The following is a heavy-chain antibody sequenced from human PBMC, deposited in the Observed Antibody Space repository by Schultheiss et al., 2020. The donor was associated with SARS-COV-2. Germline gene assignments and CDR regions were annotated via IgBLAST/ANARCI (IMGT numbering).Heavy chain of an antibody. J-gene: IGHJ3*02. Sequence: GGSLRLSCTASGFTFGDYAMSWFRQAPGKGLEWVSAISGSGGSTYYADSVKGRFTISRDNSKNTLYLQMNSLRAEDTAVYYCAKDRGYCSSTSCGDAFDIWGQGTMVTVSS. CDR3: AKDRGYCSSTSCGDAFDI. D-gene: IGHD2-2*01. V-gene: IGHV3-23*01. CDR2: ISGSGGST. CDR1: GFTFGDYA.